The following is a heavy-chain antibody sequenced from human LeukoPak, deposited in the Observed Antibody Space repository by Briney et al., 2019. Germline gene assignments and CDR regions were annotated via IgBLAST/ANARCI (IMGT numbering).Heavy chain of an antibody. CDR3: ARQSYSSGWSPLYYFDY. Sequence: SETLSLTCTVSGGSISSYYWSWIRQPPGKGLEWIGYIYYSGSTNYNPSLKSRVTISVDTSKNQFSLKLGSVTAADTAVYYCARQSYSSGWSPLYYFDYWGQGTLVTVSS. CDR2: IYYSGST. D-gene: IGHD6-19*01. CDR1: GGSISSYY. J-gene: IGHJ4*02. V-gene: IGHV4-59*08.